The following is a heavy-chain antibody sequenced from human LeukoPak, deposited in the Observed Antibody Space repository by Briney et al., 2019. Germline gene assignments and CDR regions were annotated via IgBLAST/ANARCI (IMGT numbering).Heavy chain of an antibody. CDR1: GFTFSSYE. D-gene: IGHD3-22*01. V-gene: IGHV3-48*03. Sequence: GGSLRLSCAASGFTFSSYEMNWVRQAPGKGLEWVSYISSSGSTIYYADSVKGRFTISRDNAKNSLYLQMNSLRAEDTAVYYCARDRVYDYYYYYMDVWGKGTTVTVSS. CDR3: ARDRVYDYYYYYMDV. CDR2: ISSSGSTI. J-gene: IGHJ6*03.